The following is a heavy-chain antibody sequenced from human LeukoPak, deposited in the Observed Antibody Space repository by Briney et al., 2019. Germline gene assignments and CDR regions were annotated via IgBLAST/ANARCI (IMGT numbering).Heavy chain of an antibody. CDR2: INHSGST. CDR3: ARGRYSYGRSGWFARPLDY. D-gene: IGHD5-18*01. CDR1: GGSISTYY. V-gene: IGHV4-34*01. J-gene: IGHJ4*02. Sequence: SETLSLTCTVSGGSISTYYWSWIRQPPGKGLEWIGEINHSGSTNYNPSLKSRVTISVDTSKNQFSLKLSSVTAADTAVYYCARGRYSYGRSGWFARPLDYWGQGTLVTVSS.